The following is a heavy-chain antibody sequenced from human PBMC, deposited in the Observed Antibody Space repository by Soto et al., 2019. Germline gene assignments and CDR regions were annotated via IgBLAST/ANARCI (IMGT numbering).Heavy chain of an antibody. D-gene: IGHD1-7*01. CDR2: IYYSGGT. V-gene: IGHV4-59*08. Sequence: PSETLSLTCTVSGGSISSYYWSWIRQPPGKGLEWIGYIYYSGGTNYNPSLKSRVTISVDTSKNQFSLKLSSVTAADTAVYYCARHQNNWNYGTGAFDIWGQGTMVTV. CDR1: GGSISSYY. CDR3: ARHQNNWNYGTGAFDI. J-gene: IGHJ3*02.